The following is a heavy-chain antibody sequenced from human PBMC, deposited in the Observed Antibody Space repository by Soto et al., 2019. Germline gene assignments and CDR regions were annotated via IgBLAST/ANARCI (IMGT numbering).Heavy chain of an antibody. Sequence: ASVKVSCKASGYTFTRYTMNWVRQAPGQRLEWMGWINPDNGNTKSSQKFQDRVIITRDTSASTAYMDLSSLRSEDTAVYYCARRLYDTSGYRYFDYWGQGTLVTVSS. V-gene: IGHV1-3*01. J-gene: IGHJ4*02. CDR1: GYTFTRYT. CDR3: ARRLYDTSGYRYFDY. D-gene: IGHD3-22*01. CDR2: INPDNGNT.